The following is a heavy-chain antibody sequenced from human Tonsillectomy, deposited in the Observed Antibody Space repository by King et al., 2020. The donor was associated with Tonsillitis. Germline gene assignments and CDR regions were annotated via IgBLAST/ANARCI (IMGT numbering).Heavy chain of an antibody. CDR2: ISWNSGSI. CDR1: GFTFDDYA. CDR3: AKDGFGEFLFFDY. D-gene: IGHD3-10*01. Sequence: VQLVESGGGLAQPGSSLRLSCAASGFTFDDYAMHWVRQVPGKGLEWVSSISWNSGSIGYADSVKGRFTISRDNAKNSLYLQMNSLRTEDTALYYCAKDGFGEFLFFDYWGQGTLVTVSS. V-gene: IGHV3-9*01. J-gene: IGHJ4*02.